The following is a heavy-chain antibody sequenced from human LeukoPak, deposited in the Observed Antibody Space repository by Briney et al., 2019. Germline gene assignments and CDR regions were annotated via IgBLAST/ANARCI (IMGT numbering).Heavy chain of an antibody. D-gene: IGHD3-3*01. V-gene: IGHV3-11*04. CDR1: GFTFSDYY. CDR3: ARDFWSGSPD. Sequence: GESLKISCAASGFTFSDYYMSWIRQAPGKGLEWVSYISSSGSTIYYADSVKGRFTISRDNAKNSLYLQMNSLRAEDTAVYYCARDFWSGSPDWGQGTLVTVSS. CDR2: ISSSGSTI. J-gene: IGHJ4*02.